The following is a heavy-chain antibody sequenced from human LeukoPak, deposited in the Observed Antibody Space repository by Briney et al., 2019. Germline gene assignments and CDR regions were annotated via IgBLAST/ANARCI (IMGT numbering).Heavy chain of an antibody. V-gene: IGHV4-59*01. CDR1: GGSISSYY. Sequence: SETLSLTCTVSGGSISSYYWSWIRQPPGKRLGWIGDIYYSGSTNSNPSLKSRVTISVDTFKNQFSLKLSSVTAADPAVYYCARATLNWNSGYNWFDPWGQGTLVTVSS. J-gene: IGHJ5*02. CDR2: IYYSGST. D-gene: IGHD1-7*01. CDR3: ARATLNWNSGYNWFDP.